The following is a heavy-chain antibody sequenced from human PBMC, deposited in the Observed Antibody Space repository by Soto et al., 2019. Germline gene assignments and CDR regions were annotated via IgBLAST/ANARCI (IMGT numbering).Heavy chain of an antibody. CDR2: INPNSGGT. CDR3: ARVSRYSSSWYAFDI. J-gene: IGHJ3*02. CDR1: GYTFTGYY. Sequence: ASVKVSCKASGYTFTGYYMNWVRQAPGQGLEWMGWINPNSGGTNYAQKFKGWVTMTRDTSISTAYMELSRLRSDDTAVYYCARVSRYSSSWYAFDIWGQGTMVTVSS. D-gene: IGHD6-13*01. V-gene: IGHV1-2*04.